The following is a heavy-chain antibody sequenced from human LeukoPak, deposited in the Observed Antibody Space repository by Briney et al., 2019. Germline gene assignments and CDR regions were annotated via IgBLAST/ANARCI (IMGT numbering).Heavy chain of an antibody. CDR2: ISSSSSYI. CDR1: GFTFSSYS. Sequence: PGGSLRLSCAASGFTFSSYSMNWVRQAPGKGLEWVSSISSSSSYIYYADSVKGRFTISRDNAKNSLYLQMNSLRAEDTAVYYCARDHGSDILNGYYRSLDHWGQGTLVTVSS. V-gene: IGHV3-21*01. J-gene: IGHJ4*02. D-gene: IGHD3-9*01. CDR3: ARDHGSDILNGYYRSLDH.